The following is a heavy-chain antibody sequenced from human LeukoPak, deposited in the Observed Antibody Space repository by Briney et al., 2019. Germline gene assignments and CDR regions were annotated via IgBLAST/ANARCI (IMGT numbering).Heavy chain of an antibody. V-gene: IGHV4-34*01. D-gene: IGHD1-14*01. CDR1: GGSFSGYY. CDR3: ARRPARSLRARLYAFDI. Sequence: TSETLSLTCAVYGGSFSGYYWSWIRQPPGKGLEWIGEINHSGSTNYNPSLKSRVTISVDTSKNQFSLKLSSVTAADTAVYYCARRPARSLRARLYAFDIWGQGTMVTVSS. J-gene: IGHJ3*02. CDR2: INHSGST.